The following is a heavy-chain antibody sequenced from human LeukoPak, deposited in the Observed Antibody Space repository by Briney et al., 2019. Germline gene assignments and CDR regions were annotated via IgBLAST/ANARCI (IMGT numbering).Heavy chain of an antibody. J-gene: IGHJ4*02. D-gene: IGHD3-22*01. Sequence: GRSLRLSCAVSGFSFSDHYMDWVRQAPGKGLEWVGRTRSKANSYTTEYAASVKGRFTISSDDSKNSLYLQMNSLKTEDTAVYYCARDYYDGSGYYQDYWGQGTLVTVSS. CDR1: GFSFSDHY. CDR3: ARDYYDGSGYYQDY. V-gene: IGHV3-72*01. CDR2: TRSKANSYTT.